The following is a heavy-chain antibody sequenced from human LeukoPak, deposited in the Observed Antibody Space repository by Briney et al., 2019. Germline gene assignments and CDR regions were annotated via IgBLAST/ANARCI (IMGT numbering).Heavy chain of an antibody. CDR3: TREVQWLVGGYFDL. D-gene: IGHD6-19*01. J-gene: IGHJ2*01. V-gene: IGHV3-49*04. Sequence: PGGSLRLSCTASAFTFVDYAMSWVRQAPGKGLEWVGFIRSKAYGGTTEYAASVKGRFTISRDDSKSIAYLQMNSLKTEDTAVYYCTREVQWLVGGYFDLWGRGTLVTVSS. CDR1: AFTFVDYA. CDR2: IRSKAYGGTT.